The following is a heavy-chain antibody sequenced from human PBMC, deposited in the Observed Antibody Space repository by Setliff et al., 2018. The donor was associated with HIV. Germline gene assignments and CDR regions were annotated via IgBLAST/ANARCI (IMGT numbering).Heavy chain of an antibody. CDR1: GDSFNGSHYL. Sequence: SETLSLTCTVSGDSFNGSHYLWGWIRQPPGKGLEWIGEINQSGGINYNPSLKSRVTISIDTFKNQFSMKLYSVTAADTAVYYCATASGYDLFMGAFDIWGQGTMVTVSS. V-gene: IGHV4-39*07. CDR3: ATASGYDLFMGAFDI. D-gene: IGHD5-12*01. CDR2: INQSGGI. J-gene: IGHJ3*02.